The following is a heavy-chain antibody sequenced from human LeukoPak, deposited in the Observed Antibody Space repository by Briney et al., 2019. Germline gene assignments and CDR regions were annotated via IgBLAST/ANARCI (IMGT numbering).Heavy chain of an antibody. CDR1: GFTFSTYW. J-gene: IGHJ4*02. V-gene: IGHV3-7*01. D-gene: IGHD2-21*02. Sequence: GGSLRLSCAPSGFTFSTYWMGWVRQAPGKGLEWLANINQGGSEKYYVDSVKGRFTISRDNAKDSLFLQMNSLRAEDTAVYYCARDVGDLWGQGTLVTVSS. CDR2: INQGGSEK. CDR3: ARDVGDL.